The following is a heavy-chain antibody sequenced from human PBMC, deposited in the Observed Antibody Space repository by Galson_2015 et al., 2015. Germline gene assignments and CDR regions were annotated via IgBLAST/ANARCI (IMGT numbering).Heavy chain of an antibody. J-gene: IGHJ6*02. CDR2: ISGSSSST. Sequence: SLRLSCAASGITFSNYAMNWVRQAPGKGLEWVSGISGSSSSTNYADSVKGRFTISRDNSKNTLYLQMNSLRAEDTAVYYCAKVRSTATYYYHPMDVCRQGSPVTVSS. CDR1: GITFSNYA. D-gene: IGHD4-11*01. CDR3: AKVRSTATYYYHPMDV. V-gene: IGHV3-23*01.